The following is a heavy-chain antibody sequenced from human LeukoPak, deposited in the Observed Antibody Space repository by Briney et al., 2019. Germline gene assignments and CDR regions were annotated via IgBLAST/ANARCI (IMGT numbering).Heavy chain of an antibody. J-gene: IGHJ3*02. CDR1: GYTFTGYY. V-gene: IGHV1-2*02. D-gene: IGHD3-9*01. Sequence: ASVKVSCKASGYTFTGYYIHWVRQAPGQGLEWMGWINPNNGGTNYAQKFQGRVTMTRETSISTAYMEVSRLRSDDTAVYYCARDRLTGYEAFDIWGQGTTVTVSS. CDR3: ARDRLTGYEAFDI. CDR2: INPNNGGT.